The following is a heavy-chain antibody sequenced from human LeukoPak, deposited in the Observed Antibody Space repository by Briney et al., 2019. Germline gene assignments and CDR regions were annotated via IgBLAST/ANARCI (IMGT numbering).Heavy chain of an antibody. CDR1: GFTFSNYA. D-gene: IGHD4-17*01. CDR3: ARDQDYGFDY. J-gene: IGHJ4*02. V-gene: IGHV3-23*01. Sequence: GGSLRLSCAASGFTFSNYAMNWVRQAPGKGLEWVSLISGSTGSTYYADSVKGRFSISRDNSKNTVYLQMNSLRVEDTAVYYCARDQDYGFDYWGQGTLVTVSS. CDR2: ISGSTGST.